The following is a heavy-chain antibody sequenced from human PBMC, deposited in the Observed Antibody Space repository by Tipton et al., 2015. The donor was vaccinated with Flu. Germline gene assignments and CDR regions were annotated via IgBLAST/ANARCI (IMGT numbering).Heavy chain of an antibody. Sequence: TLSLTCAVYGGSFSGYYWSWIRQPPGKGLEWIGEINHSGSTNYNPSLKSRATISVDTSKNQFSLKLSSVTAADTAVYYCARRTKGTMVRGVIVNWFDPWGQGTLVTVSS. CDR2: INHSGST. CDR3: ARRTKGTMVRGVIVNWFDP. D-gene: IGHD3-10*01. CDR1: GGSFSGYY. V-gene: IGHV4-34*01. J-gene: IGHJ5*02.